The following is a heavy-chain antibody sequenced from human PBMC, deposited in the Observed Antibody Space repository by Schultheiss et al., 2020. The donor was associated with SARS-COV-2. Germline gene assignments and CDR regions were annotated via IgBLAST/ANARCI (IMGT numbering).Heavy chain of an antibody. CDR1: GFTFSSYG. V-gene: IGHV3-30*18. J-gene: IGHJ3*02. CDR2: ISYDGSNK. Sequence: GSLRLSCAASGFTFSSYGMHWVRQAPGKGLEWVAVISYDGSNKYYADSVKGRFTISRDNSKNEVYLQMNGLRVEDTAVYFCAKDSAGDNWGQGTMVTVS. CDR3: AKDSAGDN. D-gene: IGHD3-10*01.